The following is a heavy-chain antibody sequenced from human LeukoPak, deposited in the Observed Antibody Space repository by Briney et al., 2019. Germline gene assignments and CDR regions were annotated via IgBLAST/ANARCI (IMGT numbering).Heavy chain of an antibody. V-gene: IGHV3-30*03. J-gene: IGHJ4*02. CDR1: GFTFSSYG. CDR3: AGLGYCSGGSCYGTGPFDY. CDR2: ISYDGSNK. Sequence: SLRPSCAASGFTFSSYGMHWVRQAPGKGLEWVAVISYDGSNKYYADSVKGRFTISRDNSKNTLYLQMNSLRAEDTAVYYCAGLGYCSGGSCYGTGPFDYRGQGTLVTVSS. D-gene: IGHD2-15*01.